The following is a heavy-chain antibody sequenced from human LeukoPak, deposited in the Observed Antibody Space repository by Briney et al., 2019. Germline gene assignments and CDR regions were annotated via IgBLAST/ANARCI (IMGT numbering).Heavy chain of an antibody. CDR3: AWSIAVANDY. Sequence: ASVTVSCKASGYTFTSYYMHWVRQAPGQGLEWMGITNPSGGSTSYAQKFQGRVTMTRDTSTSTVYMELSSLRSEDTTVFYCAWSIAVANDYRGQVTLVTVSS. CDR1: GYTFTSYY. J-gene: IGHJ4*02. CDR2: TNPSGGST. V-gene: IGHV1-46*01. D-gene: IGHD6-19*01.